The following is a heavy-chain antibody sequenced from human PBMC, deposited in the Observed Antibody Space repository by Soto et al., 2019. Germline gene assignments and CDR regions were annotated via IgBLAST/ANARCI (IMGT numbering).Heavy chain of an antibody. J-gene: IGHJ4*02. Sequence: QITLKESGPTLVKPTQTLTLTCTFSGFSLTTDRVGVGWIRQPPGEALEWLAVIYWDDIKIYRPSLESRLTITKDTSKNQVALKMTNMYSLDTATYYCAHAYGGRSLYWGQGTLVTVSS. V-gene: IGHV2-5*02. D-gene: IGHD1-26*01. CDR2: IYWDDIK. CDR1: GFSLTTDRVG. CDR3: AHAYGGRSLY.